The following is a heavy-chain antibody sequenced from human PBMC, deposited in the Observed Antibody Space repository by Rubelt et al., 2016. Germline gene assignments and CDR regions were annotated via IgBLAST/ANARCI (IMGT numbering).Heavy chain of an antibody. J-gene: IGHJ3*02. CDR2: INSDGSST. V-gene: IGHV3-74*01. Sequence: EVQLVESGGGLVQPGGSLRLSCAASGFTFSSYWMHWVRQAPGKGLVWVSRINSDGSSTSYADPVKGRLTISRANAKNTQYLQMNSLRAEDTAVYYCARSGPDVVVPAAIRVEGDAFDIWGQGTMVTVSS. D-gene: IGHD2-2*02. CDR1: GFTFSSYW. CDR3: ARSGPDVVVPAAIRVEGDAFDI.